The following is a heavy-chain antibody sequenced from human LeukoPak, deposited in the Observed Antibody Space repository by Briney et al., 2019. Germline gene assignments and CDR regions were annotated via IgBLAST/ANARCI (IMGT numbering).Heavy chain of an antibody. J-gene: IGHJ3*02. D-gene: IGHD3-22*01. CDR3: ASAYYYDSSGYYGVSQGAFDI. Sequence: PSETLSLTCTVSGYSISSGYYWGWIRQPPGKGLEWIGSIYHSGSTYYNPSLKSRVTISVDTSKNQFSLKLSSVTAADTAVYYCASAYYYDSSGYYGVSQGAFDIWGQGTMVTVSS. V-gene: IGHV4-38-2*02. CDR2: IYHSGST. CDR1: GYSISSGYY.